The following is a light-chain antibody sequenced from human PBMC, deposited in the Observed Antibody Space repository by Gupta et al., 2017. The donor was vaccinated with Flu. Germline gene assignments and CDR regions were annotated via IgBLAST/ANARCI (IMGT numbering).Light chain of an antibody. CDR3: AAWDDSLNGYVV. Sequence: QSVLIQPPSASGTPGQRVILSCSGSSSNIGSHTVNWYQQLPGTAPKLLIDNNDQRPSGVPARFAGSKSGTSASLGISELQSEDAADYHGAAWDDSLNGYVVFGGGTKLTVL. CDR1: SSNIGSHT. J-gene: IGLJ2*01. CDR2: NND. V-gene: IGLV1-44*01.